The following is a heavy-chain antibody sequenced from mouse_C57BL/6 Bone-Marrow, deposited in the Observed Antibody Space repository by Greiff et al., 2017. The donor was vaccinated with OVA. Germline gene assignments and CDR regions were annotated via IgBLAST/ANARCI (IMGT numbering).Heavy chain of an antibody. V-gene: IGHV1-53*01. CDR3: ARRNGNYPYWYFDV. CDR1: GYTFTSYW. CDR2: INPSNGGT. D-gene: IGHD2-1*01. Sequence: QVQLKQPGTELVKPGASVKLSCKASGYTFTSYWMHWVKQRPGQGLEWIGNINPSNGGTNYNEKFKSKATLTVDKSSSTAYMQLSSLTSEDSAVYYCARRNGNYPYWYFDVWGTGTTVTVSS. J-gene: IGHJ1*03.